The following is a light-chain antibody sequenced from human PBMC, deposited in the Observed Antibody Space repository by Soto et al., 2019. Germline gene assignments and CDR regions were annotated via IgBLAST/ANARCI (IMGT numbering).Light chain of an antibody. V-gene: IGKV3-20*01. CDR1: QSVSSY. CDR2: GAS. CDR3: QQYGSSPRIT. J-gene: IGKJ5*01. Sequence: EIVLTQSPANLSLSPVERANVSCSASQSVSSYLAWYQQKPGQAPRLLIYGASSRATGIPDRFSGSGSGTDFTLTISRLEPEDFAVYYCQQYGSSPRITFGQGTRLEIK.